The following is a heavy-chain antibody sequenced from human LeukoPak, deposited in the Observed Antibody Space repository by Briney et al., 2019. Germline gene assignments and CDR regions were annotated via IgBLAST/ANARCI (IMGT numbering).Heavy chain of an antibody. CDR2: IHYTGST. V-gene: IGHV4-59*01. D-gene: IGHD3-10*01. CDR1: GGSISSYY. Sequence: SETLSLTCTVSGGSISSYYWSWIRQSPGKGLECIGYIHYTGSTNYNPSLKSRVTISVETSKNQFSLKLKSVTAADTAVYYCARGGYYGSGNDYRFDPWGQGTLVTVSS. J-gene: IGHJ5*02. CDR3: ARGGYYGSGNDYRFDP.